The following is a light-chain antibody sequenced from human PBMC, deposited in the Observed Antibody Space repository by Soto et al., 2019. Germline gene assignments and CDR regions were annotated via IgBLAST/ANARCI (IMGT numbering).Light chain of an antibody. CDR2: GAS. CDR3: QQHNNWPPWT. CDR1: QSVSSN. J-gene: IGKJ1*01. Sequence: EIVMTQSPATLSVSPGDRATISGRASQSVSSNLAWYQQKPGQAPRLLMYGASTRATGIPDRFSGSGSGTEFTLTISSLQSEDFAVYYCQQHNNWPPWTFGQGTKVEIK. V-gene: IGKV3-15*01.